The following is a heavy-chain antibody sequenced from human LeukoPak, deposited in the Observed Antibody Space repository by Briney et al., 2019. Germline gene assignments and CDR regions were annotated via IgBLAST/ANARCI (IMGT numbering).Heavy chain of an antibody. J-gene: IGHJ3*02. CDR1: GGSFRGYY. Sequence: PSETLSLTXAVYGGSFRGYYWSWIRQPPGKGLEWIGEINHSGSTNYNPSLKSRVTISVDTSKNQFSLKLSSVTAADTAVYYCARVIVGAFDIWGQGTMVTVSS. CDR3: ARVIVGAFDI. V-gene: IGHV4-34*01. D-gene: IGHD1-26*01. CDR2: INHSGST.